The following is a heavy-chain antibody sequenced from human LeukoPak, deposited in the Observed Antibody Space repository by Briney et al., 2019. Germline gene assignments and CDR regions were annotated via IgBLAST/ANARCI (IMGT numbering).Heavy chain of an antibody. D-gene: IGHD6-13*01. J-gene: IGHJ4*02. V-gene: IGHV3-9*03. CDR3: AKGGSSWSDFDY. CDR1: GFTFDDYA. CDR2: ISWHSGSI. Sequence: PGRSLRLSCAASGFTFDDYAMHWVRQAPGKGLEWVLGISWHSGSIGYADSVKGRFTIPRDNAKNSLYLQMNSLRAEDMALYYCAKGGSSWSDFDYWGQGTLVTVSS.